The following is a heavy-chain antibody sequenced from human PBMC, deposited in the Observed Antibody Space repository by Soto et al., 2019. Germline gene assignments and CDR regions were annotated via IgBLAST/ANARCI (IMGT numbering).Heavy chain of an antibody. CDR3: ARDLYSDSITIFGVVIDAFDI. CDR2: ISSSSSYI. V-gene: IGHV3-21*01. J-gene: IGHJ3*02. Sequence: GGSLRLSCAASGFTFSSYSMNWVRQAPGKGLEWVSSISSSSSYIYYADSVKGRFTISRDNAKNSLYLQMNSLRAEDTAVYYCARDLYSDSITIFGVVIDAFDIWGQGTMVTVSS. CDR1: GFTFSSYS. D-gene: IGHD3-3*01.